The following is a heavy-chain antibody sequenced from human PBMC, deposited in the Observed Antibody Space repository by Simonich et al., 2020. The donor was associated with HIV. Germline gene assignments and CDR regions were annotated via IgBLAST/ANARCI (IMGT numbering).Heavy chain of an antibody. Sequence: QVQLQQWGAGLLKPSETLSLTCAVYGGSCSGYYWSWIRQPPGKGLEWVGESNHSGSTNYNPALNSRVTISVDTSKNQFSLKLSSVTAADTAVYYCARLTAGGLGEYFQHWGQGTLVTVSS. J-gene: IGHJ1*01. V-gene: IGHV4-34*01. CDR2: SNHSGST. D-gene: IGHD6-13*01. CDR3: ARLTAGGLGEYFQH. CDR1: GGSCSGYY.